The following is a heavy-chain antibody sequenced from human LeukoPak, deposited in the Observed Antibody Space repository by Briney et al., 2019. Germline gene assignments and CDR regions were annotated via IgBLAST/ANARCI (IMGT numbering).Heavy chain of an antibody. V-gene: IGHV3-43*02. CDR2: ISGDGGGT. Sequence: GGSLRLSCAASGFTFDDYALHWVRQAPGKGLEWVSLISGDGGGTYYADSVKGRFTISRDNSKNSLYLQMNSLRTEDTALYYCAKGRYCSSTSCYEAWGYWGQGTLVTVSS. D-gene: IGHD2-2*01. J-gene: IGHJ4*02. CDR3: AKGRYCSSTSCYEAWGY. CDR1: GFTFDDYA.